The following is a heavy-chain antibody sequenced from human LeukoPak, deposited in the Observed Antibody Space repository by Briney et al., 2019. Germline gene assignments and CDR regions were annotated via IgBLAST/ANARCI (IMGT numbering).Heavy chain of an antibody. V-gene: IGHV4-59*01. D-gene: IGHD2-15*01. CDR2: IYYSGST. CDR3: ARDMRYCSGGSCHKPYYYYGMDV. CDR1: GGSISSYY. J-gene: IGHJ6*02. Sequence: PSETLSLTCTVSGGSISSYYWSWIRQPPGKGLEWIGYIYYSGSTNYNPSLKSRVTISVDTSKNQFSLKLSSVTAADTAVYYCARDMRYCSGGSCHKPYYYYGMDVWGQGTTVTVSS.